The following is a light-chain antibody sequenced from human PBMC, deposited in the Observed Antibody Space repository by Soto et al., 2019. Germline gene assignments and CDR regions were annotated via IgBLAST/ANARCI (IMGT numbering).Light chain of an antibody. CDR1: SSDVGGYNY. CDR2: EVS. Sequence: QSVLTQPPSASGSPGQSVTISCTGSSSDVGGYNYVSWYQQHPGKAPKLMIYEVSKRPSGVPVRFSGSKSGNTASLTVSGLQAEDEADYYCSSYAGSNMGVFGTGTMVTVL. J-gene: IGLJ1*01. V-gene: IGLV2-8*01. CDR3: SSYAGSNMGV.